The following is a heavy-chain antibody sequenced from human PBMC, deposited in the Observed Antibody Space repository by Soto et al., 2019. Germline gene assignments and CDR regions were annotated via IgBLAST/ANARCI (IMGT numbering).Heavy chain of an antibody. CDR1: GYTFTSYY. J-gene: IGHJ4*02. CDR2: INPSGGST. V-gene: IGHV1-46*01. Sequence: GASVKVSCKASGYTFTSYYMHWVRQAPGQGLEWMGIINPSGGSTSYAQKLQGRVTMTTDTSTSTAYMELRSLRSDDTAVYYCARDISSWLDYWGQGTLVTVSS. CDR3: ARDISSWLDY. D-gene: IGHD6-13*01.